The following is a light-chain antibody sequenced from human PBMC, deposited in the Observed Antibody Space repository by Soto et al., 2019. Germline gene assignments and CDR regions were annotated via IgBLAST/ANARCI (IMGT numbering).Light chain of an antibody. CDR1: QSMTSR. CDR3: QQYDTYWT. V-gene: IGKV1-5*01. J-gene: IGKJ1*01. CDR2: DAC. Sequence: DIQMTQSPSTLSASVGDRVTITCRASQSMTSRLAWYQQKPGKAPKLLIYDACSLESGVPSRFSGSGSGTEFTLTISSLQPDDFATYYCQQYDTYWTFGQGTKVEIK.